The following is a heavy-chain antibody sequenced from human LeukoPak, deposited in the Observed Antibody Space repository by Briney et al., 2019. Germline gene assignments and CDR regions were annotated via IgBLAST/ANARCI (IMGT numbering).Heavy chain of an antibody. Sequence: GESLKISCKGSGYNFASYWIAWVRQMPGKGPEWMGIIHPADSDTRYSPSFQGQVTISADKSISTAYLQWSSLRASDTAMYYCARSSSGWSFDYWGQGTLVTVSS. D-gene: IGHD6-19*01. CDR1: GYNFASYW. CDR3: ARSSSGWSFDY. J-gene: IGHJ4*02. V-gene: IGHV5-51*01. CDR2: IHPADSDT.